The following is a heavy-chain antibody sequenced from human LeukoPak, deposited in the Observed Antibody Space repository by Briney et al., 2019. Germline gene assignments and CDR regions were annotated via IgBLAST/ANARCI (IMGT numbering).Heavy chain of an antibody. CDR1: GYTLTELS. CDR3: ASSLRYTHNYYYYYYMDV. J-gene: IGHJ6*03. Sequence: ASVKVSCKVSGYTLTELSMHRVRQAPGKGLEWMGGFDPGDGETIYAQKFQGRVTMTEDTPTDTAYMELSSLRSEDTAVYYCASSLRYTHNYYYYYYMDVWGKGTTVTVSS. CDR2: FDPGDGET. D-gene: IGHD5-24*01. V-gene: IGHV1-24*01.